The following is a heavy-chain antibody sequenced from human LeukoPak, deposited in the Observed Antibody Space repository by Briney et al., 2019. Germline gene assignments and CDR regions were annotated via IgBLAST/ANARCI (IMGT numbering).Heavy chain of an antibody. Sequence: GGSLRLSCAASGFTFSSYAMHWVRQAPGKGLEWVAVISYDGSNKYYADSVKGRFTISRDNSKNTLYLQMNSLRAEDTAVYYCARDRGSFLWTTYYFDYWGQGTLVTVSS. CDR2: ISYDGSNK. CDR3: ARDRGSFLWTTYYFDY. V-gene: IGHV3-30-3*01. CDR1: GFTFSSYA. J-gene: IGHJ4*02. D-gene: IGHD3/OR15-3a*01.